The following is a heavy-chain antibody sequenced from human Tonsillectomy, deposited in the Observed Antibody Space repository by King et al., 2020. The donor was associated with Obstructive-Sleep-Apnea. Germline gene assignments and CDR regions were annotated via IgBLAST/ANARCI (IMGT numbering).Heavy chain of an antibody. V-gene: IGHV3-30*02. CDR1: GITFSTYG. D-gene: IGHD6-13*01. J-gene: IGHJ4*02. CDR3: ANETYSSSWYLDY. CDR2: IRYDGSNK. Sequence: VQLVESGGGVVQPGGSLRLSCAASGITFSTYGMHWVRQAPGKGLEWVAFIRYDGSNKYYADSVKGRFTISRDNSKNTLYLQMNSLRAEDTAVSYCANETYSSSWYLDYWGQGTLVTVSS.